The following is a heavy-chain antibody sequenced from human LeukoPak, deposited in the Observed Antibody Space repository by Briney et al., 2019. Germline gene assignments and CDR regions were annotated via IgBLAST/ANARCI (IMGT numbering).Heavy chain of an antibody. CDR2: IYNSGST. J-gene: IGHJ2*01. CDR3: ATSPPGDDSSGYYYPPLWYFDL. V-gene: IGHV4-59*01. D-gene: IGHD3-22*01. CDR1: GGSISSYY. Sequence: SETLSLTCTVSGGSISSYYWSWIRQPPGKGLEWIGYIYNSGSTNYNTSLKSRVTISVDTSKNQFSLKLSSVTAADTAVYYCATSPPGDDSSGYYYPPLWYFDLWGRGTLVTVSS.